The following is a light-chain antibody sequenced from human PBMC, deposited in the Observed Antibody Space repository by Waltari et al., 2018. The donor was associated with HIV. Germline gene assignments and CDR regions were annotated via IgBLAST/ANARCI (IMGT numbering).Light chain of an antibody. Sequence: QSVLTQPPSASGTPGQRVTISCSGSSSNIGSNTVTWYQQLPGTAPRILIYHTSHRPTGVPDRFSGSKYGNSVALAISWLQAEVEADYYCAAWDDSLSGLVVFGGGTKLTVL. CDR3: AAWDDSLSGLVV. J-gene: IGLJ2*01. CDR2: HTS. V-gene: IGLV1-44*01. CDR1: SSNIGSNT.